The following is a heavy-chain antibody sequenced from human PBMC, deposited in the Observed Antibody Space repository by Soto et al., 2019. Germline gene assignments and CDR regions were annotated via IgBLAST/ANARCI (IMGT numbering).Heavy chain of an antibody. CDR3: ASERGLYSSSSSAFGYYYMDV. V-gene: IGHV4-31*03. D-gene: IGHD6-6*01. J-gene: IGHJ6*03. CDR1: GGSISSGGYF. CDR2: INYSGST. Sequence: SETLSLTCTVSGGSISSGGYFWIWIRQHPGKGLEWIGYINYSGSTSYNPSLKSRVTISVDTSKNQFSLKLSSVTAADTAVYYCASERGLYSSSSSAFGYYYMDVWGKGTTVTVSS.